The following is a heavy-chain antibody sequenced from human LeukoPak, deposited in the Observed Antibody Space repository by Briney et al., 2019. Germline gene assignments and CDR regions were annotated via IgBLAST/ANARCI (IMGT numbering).Heavy chain of an antibody. J-gene: IGHJ4*02. CDR3: AREGASSSFDY. V-gene: IGHV4-59*01. CDR2: IYYSGST. D-gene: IGHD6-13*01. CDR1: GGSISSYY. Sequence: SETLSLTCTVSGGSISSYYWSWIRQPPGKGLEWIGYIYYSGSTNYNPSLKSRVTISVDTSKNQFSLKLSSVTAADTAVHYCAREGASSSFDYWGQGTLVTVFS.